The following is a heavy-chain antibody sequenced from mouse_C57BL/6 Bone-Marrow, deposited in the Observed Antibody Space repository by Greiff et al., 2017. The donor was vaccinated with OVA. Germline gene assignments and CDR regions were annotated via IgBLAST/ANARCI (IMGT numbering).Heavy chain of an antibody. Sequence: VQLQQSGPGLVQPSQCLSITCTVSGFSLTSYGVHWVRQSPGKGLEWLGVIWSGGSTDYNAAFLSRLSLSKDNSKSQVFFKMNSLQADDTAIYYWSRSRDYRAMDYWGQGTAVTVSS. V-gene: IGHV2-2*01. J-gene: IGHJ4*01. D-gene: IGHD2-4*01. CDR3: SRSRDYRAMDY. CDR2: IWSGGST. CDR1: GFSLTSYG.